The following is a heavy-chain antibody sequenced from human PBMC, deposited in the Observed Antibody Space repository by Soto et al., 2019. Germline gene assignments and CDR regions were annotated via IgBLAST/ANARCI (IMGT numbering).Heavy chain of an antibody. V-gene: IGHV4-59*01. D-gene: IGHD3-22*01. CDR1: GGSISNYY. CDR2: IYYTGST. Sequence: SETLPLTCTVSGGSISNYYWSWIRQPPGKGLEWIGNIYYTGSTNYNPSLKSRVTISVDTSRNQFSLKLTSVTAADTAVYYCARIHSSGYYFFDYWGQGTLVTVSS. CDR3: ARIHSSGYYFFDY. J-gene: IGHJ4*02.